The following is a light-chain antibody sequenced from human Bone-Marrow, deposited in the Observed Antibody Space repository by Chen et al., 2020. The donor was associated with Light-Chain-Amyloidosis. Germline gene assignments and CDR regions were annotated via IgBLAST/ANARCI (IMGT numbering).Light chain of an antibody. V-gene: IGLV6-57*01. Sequence: NFMLTQPHSVSESPGKTVIISCTRSSGSISTNYVQWYQQRQGSSPTTVIYEDDQRPSGVPDRFSGTIDRSSNTATLTNSGLKTEEEADYYRQYYQGSSQVVFGGGTKLTVL. J-gene: IGLJ3*02. CDR2: EDD. CDR3: QYYQGSSQVV. CDR1: SGSISTNY.